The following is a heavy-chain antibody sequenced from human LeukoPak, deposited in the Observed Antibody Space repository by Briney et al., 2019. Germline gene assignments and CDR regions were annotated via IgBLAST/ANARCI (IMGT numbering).Heavy chain of an antibody. Sequence: SETLSLTCTVSGGSITSYYWAWLRQPPGKGLEWIGYIYYSGYSNYNPSLKSRVSMSVDTSKNQFSLKLSSVTAADTAVYYCARQKGSYYDSWFDPWGQGTLVTVSS. CDR1: GGSITSYY. J-gene: IGHJ5*02. V-gene: IGHV4-59*08. CDR3: ARQKGSYYDSWFDP. D-gene: IGHD3-22*01. CDR2: IYYSGYS.